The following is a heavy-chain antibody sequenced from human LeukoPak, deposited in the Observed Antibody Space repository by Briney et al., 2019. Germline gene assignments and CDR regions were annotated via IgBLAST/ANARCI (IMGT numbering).Heavy chain of an antibody. Sequence: PGGSLRLSCAASGFTFMYYGMHWVRQAPGKGLEWVSGISAGGDGTYHADPVKGRFTISRDNSKNTLYLQMNSLRAEDTAEYYCAKSLLTTATGTGRAFDIWGQGTMVTVSS. CDR2: ISAGGDGT. V-gene: IGHV3-23*01. CDR3: AKSLLTTATGTGRAFDI. J-gene: IGHJ3*02. D-gene: IGHD1-1*01. CDR1: GFTFMYYG.